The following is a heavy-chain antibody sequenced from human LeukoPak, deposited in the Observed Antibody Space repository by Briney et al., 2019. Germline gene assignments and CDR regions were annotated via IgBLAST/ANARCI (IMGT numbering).Heavy chain of an antibody. D-gene: IGHD2-15*01. V-gene: IGHV4-59*01. J-gene: IGHJ5*02. Sequence: PSETLSLTCTVSGGSISSSYWTWIRQPAGKGLEWIGYIHYSGGTNSNPSLKSRVTISVHTSQNQFSLKLTSVTAADTAVYYCARAQLSCRGGSCYPNWFDPWGQGTLVTVSS. CDR2: IHYSGGT. CDR1: GGSISSSY. CDR3: ARAQLSCRGGSCYPNWFDP.